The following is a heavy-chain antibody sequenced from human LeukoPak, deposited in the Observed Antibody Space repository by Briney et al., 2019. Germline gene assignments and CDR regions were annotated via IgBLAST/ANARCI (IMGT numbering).Heavy chain of an antibody. J-gene: IGHJ4*02. D-gene: IGHD2-2*01. CDR1: GFTFSSYA. CDR3: ARDGAPDAHCSSTSCAIR. CDR2: ISESGGST. V-gene: IGHV3-23*01. Sequence: GGSLRLSCAASGFTFSSYAMSWVRQAPGKGLEWVSAISESGGSTYYTDSVKGRFTISRDNAKNSLYLQMNSLRAEDTAVYYCARDGAPDAHCSSTSCAIRWGQGTLVSVSS.